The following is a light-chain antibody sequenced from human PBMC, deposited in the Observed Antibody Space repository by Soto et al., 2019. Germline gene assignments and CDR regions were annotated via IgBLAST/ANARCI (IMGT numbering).Light chain of an antibody. J-gene: IGKJ3*01. CDR1: QGISSY. CDR3: QQSYSTLT. V-gene: IGKV1-39*01. CDR2: AAS. Sequence: DIQFTQSPSFLSASVGGRVTITSRASQGISSYLAWYQQKPGKAPKLLIYAASSLQSGVPSRFSGSGSGTDFTLTISSLQPEDFATYYCQQSYSTLTFGPGTKVDIK.